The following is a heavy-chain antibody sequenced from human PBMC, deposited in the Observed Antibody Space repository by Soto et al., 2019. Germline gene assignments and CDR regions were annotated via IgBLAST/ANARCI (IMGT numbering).Heavy chain of an antibody. CDR1: GYTFTAYY. CDR3: ARDRVAGIWGDAFDI. CDR2: ISPNSGGT. D-gene: IGHD3-16*01. Sequence: QVQLVQSGPEVKKPGASVRVSCKASGYTFTAYYIHWVRQAPGHGLEWMGFISPNSGGTQFAPKFQGLVTMTGDTSLSTAYMDLRSLTSDDTAVYYCARDRVAGIWGDAFDIWGQGTVVTVSS. V-gene: IGHV1-2*04. J-gene: IGHJ3*02.